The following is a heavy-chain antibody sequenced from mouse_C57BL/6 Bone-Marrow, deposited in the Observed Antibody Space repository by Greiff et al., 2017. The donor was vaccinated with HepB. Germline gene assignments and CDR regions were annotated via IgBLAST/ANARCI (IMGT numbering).Heavy chain of an antibody. J-gene: IGHJ2*01. D-gene: IGHD1-1*01. CDR1: GFTFSSYA. CDR2: ISSGGDYI. CDR3: TRETYYGNPYFDY. Sequence: DVQLVESGEGLVKPGGSLKLSCAASGFTFSSYAMSWVRQTPEKRLEWVAYISSGGDYIYYADTVKGRFTISRDNARNTLYLQMSSLKSEDTAMYYCTRETYYGNPYFDYWGQGTTLTVSS. V-gene: IGHV5-9-1*02.